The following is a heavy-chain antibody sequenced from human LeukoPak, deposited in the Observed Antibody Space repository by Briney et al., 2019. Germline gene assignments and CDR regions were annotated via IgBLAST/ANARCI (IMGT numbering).Heavy chain of an antibody. D-gene: IGHD3-22*01. J-gene: IGHJ4*02. CDR1: GFTFSSYA. Sequence: SGGSLRLSCAASGFTFSSYAMSWVRQAPGKGLEWVSAISGSGGSTYYADSVKGRFTISRDNSKNTLYLQMNSLRAEDTAVYYCARASGDYDTDTYYFFPGDWGQGTLVTVSS. CDR2: ISGSGGST. CDR3: ARASGDYDTDTYYFFPGD. V-gene: IGHV3-23*01.